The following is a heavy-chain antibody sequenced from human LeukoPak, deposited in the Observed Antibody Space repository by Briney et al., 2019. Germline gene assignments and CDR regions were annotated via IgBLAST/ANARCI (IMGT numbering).Heavy chain of an antibody. CDR1: GFTFSTYA. CDR2: FIGGGGST. J-gene: IGHJ4*02. Sequence: GGSLRLSCAASGFTFSTYAMNWVRQAPGKGLEWVSVFIGGGGSTYYADSVKGRFTISRDNSKNTLYLQMNSLRAEDTAVYYCAKRGGYSFDYWGQGTPVTVSS. CDR3: AKRGGYSFDY. V-gene: IGHV3-23*01. D-gene: IGHD2-15*01.